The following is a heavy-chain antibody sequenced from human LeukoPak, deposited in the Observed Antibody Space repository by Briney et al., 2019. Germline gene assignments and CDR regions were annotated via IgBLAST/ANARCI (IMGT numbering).Heavy chain of an antibody. V-gene: IGHV4-39*01. CDR3: ARVLPQWLARYYFDC. D-gene: IGHD6-19*01. CDR2: IYYSGST. J-gene: IGHJ4*02. CDR1: GDSISSNSYY. Sequence: SETLSLSCTVSGDSISSNSYYWGWIRQPPGKGLEWIGTIYYSGSTYYSPSLESRVTISIDTSKNQFSLRLNSVTAADTAVYYCARVLPQWLARYYFDCWGQGTLVTVSS.